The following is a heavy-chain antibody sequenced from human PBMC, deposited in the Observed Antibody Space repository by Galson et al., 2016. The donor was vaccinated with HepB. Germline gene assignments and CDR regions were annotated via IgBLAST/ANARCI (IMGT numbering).Heavy chain of an antibody. CDR3: ARDRSPAQANNWYDALDI. D-gene: IGHD2-15*01. CDR2: INQNGGRT. V-gene: IGHV3-7*04. J-gene: IGHJ3*02. Sequence: SLRLSCAASRLTFSTYWMTWVRQAPGNGLEWVANINQNGGRTNYVDSVKGRFTISRDNAKNSLYLQMNSLRPDDTAIYYCARDRSPAQANNWYDALDIWGQGTLVTVSS. CDR1: RLTFSTYW.